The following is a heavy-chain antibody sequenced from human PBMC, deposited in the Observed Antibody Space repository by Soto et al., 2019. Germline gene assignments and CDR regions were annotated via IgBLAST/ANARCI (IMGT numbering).Heavy chain of an antibody. Sequence: QVQLVQSGAEVKKPGSSVKVSCKVSGGPFSSYTLSWVRQAPGQGPEWMGEIIPLFGTTNYVQGFQGRLTIAADVSTNTAYMELRSLWSDDTALYSCVRDCIAASGFGSWGQGTLVTVS. D-gene: IGHD6-13*01. CDR3: VRDCIAASGFGS. J-gene: IGHJ4*02. V-gene: IGHV1-69*12. CDR1: GGPFSSYT. CDR2: IIPLFGTT.